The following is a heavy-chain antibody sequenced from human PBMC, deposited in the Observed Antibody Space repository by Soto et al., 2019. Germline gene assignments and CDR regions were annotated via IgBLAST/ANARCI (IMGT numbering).Heavy chain of an antibody. J-gene: IGHJ4*02. D-gene: IGHD5-12*01. CDR2: ISGSGDKT. Sequence: GGSLRLSCVVSGFTFSNYAMSWVRQAPGKGLEWVSAISGSGDKTYYADSVKGRFTISRDNSKNTLYLQMNSLRAEDTAVYYCATRGESDIVATPYSQALDYWGQGTLVTVSS. CDR1: GFTFSNYA. V-gene: IGHV3-23*01. CDR3: ATRGESDIVATPYSQALDY.